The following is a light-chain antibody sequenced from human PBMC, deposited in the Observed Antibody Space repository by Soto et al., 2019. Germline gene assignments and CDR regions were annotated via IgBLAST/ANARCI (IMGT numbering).Light chain of an antibody. V-gene: IGLV2-8*01. CDR2: EVS. J-gene: IGLJ3*02. CDR3: TSYVGSDIWV. CDR1: SSDVGAYKH. Sequence: QSVLTQPPSASGSPGQSVTISCTGTSSDVGAYKHVSWYQQYPGKAPKLMIYEVSKRPSGVPDRFSGSKSGNTASLTVSGPQAEDEADYYCTSYVGSDIWVFGGGTKLTVL.